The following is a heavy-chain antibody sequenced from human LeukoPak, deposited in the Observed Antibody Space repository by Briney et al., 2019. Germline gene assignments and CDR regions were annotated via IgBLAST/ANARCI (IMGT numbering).Heavy chain of an antibody. V-gene: IGHV4-39*01. CDR2: IYYSGST. J-gene: IGHJ4*02. CDR3: ARADRVAAVVGTENYFDY. CDR1: GGSISSSSYY. Sequence: SETLSLTCTVSGGSISSSSYYWGWIRQPPGKGLEWIGSIYYSGSTYYNPPLKSRVTISVDTSKNQFSLKLSSVTAADTAVYHCARADRVAAVVGTENYFDYWGQGTLVTVS. D-gene: IGHD6-19*01.